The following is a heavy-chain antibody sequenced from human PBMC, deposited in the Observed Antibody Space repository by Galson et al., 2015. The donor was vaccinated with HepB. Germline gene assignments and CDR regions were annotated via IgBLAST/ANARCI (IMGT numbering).Heavy chain of an antibody. J-gene: IGHJ4*02. V-gene: IGHV5-10-1*01. D-gene: IGHD3-10*01. CDR1: GYSFTSYW. CDR3: ARSPKCNYGQTLGY. Sequence: SGAEVKKPGESLRISCKGSGYSFTSYWINWVRQMPGKGLELMGRIDPSDSYTKYSPSFQGHVTISADKSINTAYLHGSSLKASATAVYYCARSPKCNYGQTLGYWGQGTLVTVSS. CDR2: IDPSDSYT.